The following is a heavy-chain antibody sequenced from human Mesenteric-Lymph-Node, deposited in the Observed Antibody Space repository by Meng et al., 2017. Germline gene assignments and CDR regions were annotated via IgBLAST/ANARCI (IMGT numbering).Heavy chain of an antibody. CDR3: ARDRVQSDSYYYYYYGMDV. CDR1: GFTFSTSW. CDR2: INSDGTST. V-gene: IGHV3-74*01. J-gene: IGHJ6*02. Sequence: GESLKISCAASGFTFSTSWMHWVRQAPGKGLMWVSRINSDGTSTGYADSVKGRFTISRDNAKNSLYLQMNSLRAEDTALYYCARDRVQSDSYYYYYYGMDVWGQGTTVTVSS. D-gene: IGHD1-1*01.